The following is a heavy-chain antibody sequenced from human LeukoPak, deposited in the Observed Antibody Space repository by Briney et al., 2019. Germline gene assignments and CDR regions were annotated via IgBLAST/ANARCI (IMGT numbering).Heavy chain of an antibody. CDR2: IYYSGST. Sequence: SETLSLTCTVSGGSISSYYWSWIRQPPGKGLESIGYIYYSGSTNYNPSLKSRVTISVDTSKNQFSLKLTSVTAADTAVYYCARRGYSSGFYYFDYWGQGTLVTVSS. D-gene: IGHD6-19*01. J-gene: IGHJ4*02. CDR1: GGSISSYY. V-gene: IGHV4-59*08. CDR3: ARRGYSSGFYYFDY.